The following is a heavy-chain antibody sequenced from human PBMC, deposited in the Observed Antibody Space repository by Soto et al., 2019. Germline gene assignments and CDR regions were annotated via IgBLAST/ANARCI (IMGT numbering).Heavy chain of an antibody. V-gene: IGHV4-4*02. D-gene: IGHD2-8*01. J-gene: IGHJ4*02. Sequence: QVQLQESGPGLVKPSGTLSLTCGVSGGSISSSNWWSWVRQPPGKGLEWIGEIHHSGISKYNPSLQSRLTRSLDKSKNHFSLQLTSVTAADTAVYYCARACLNGICYTQGLDLWGQGTLVLVSS. CDR3: ARACLNGICYTQGLDL. CDR2: IHHSGIS. CDR1: GGSISSSNW.